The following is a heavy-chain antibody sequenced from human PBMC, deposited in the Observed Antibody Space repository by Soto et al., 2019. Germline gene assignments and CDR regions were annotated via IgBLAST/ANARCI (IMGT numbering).Heavy chain of an antibody. CDR2: IIPLFRTP. CDR1: GGTFSSSA. J-gene: IGHJ6*02. CDR3: ARDSERLHLSGTYYYILDV. V-gene: IGHV1-69*12. D-gene: IGHD1-26*01. Sequence: QVQLVQLGAEMKEPGSSVKVSCKTSGGTFSSSAISWLRQALGQVLEWMGGIIPLFRTPDYAQTFPGRVTIAADESTSTAYMELSSLRSEDTAVYYCARDSERLHLSGTYYYILDVWGQATTITASS.